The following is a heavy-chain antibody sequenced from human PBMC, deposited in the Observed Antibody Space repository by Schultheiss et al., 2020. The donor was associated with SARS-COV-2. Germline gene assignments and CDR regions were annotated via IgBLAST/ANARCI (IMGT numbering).Heavy chain of an antibody. CDR1: GGSFSAYY. J-gene: IGHJ6*02. Sequence: SETLSLTCAVYGGSFSAYYWSWIRQPPGKGLEWIGEINHSGSTNYNPSLKSRVTISVDTSKNQFSLKLSSVTAADTAVYYCARGREATTYGMDVWGQGTTVTVSS. CDR3: ARGREATTYGMDV. CDR2: INHSGST. V-gene: IGHV4-34*01. D-gene: IGHD1-14*01.